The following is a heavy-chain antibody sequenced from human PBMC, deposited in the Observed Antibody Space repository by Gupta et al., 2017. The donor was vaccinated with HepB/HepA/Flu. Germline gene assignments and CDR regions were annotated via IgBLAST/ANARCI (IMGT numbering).Heavy chain of an antibody. D-gene: IGHD6-13*01. CDR3: ARVGQLGRLNN. Sequence: EVQLVESGGDLVQPGGSLRLSCAASGFTFSSYSMIGVRQAPGKGLEWVSYISSSSNTIYYADAVKGRFTISRDNAKNSLYLQMNSRRDEDTAVYYCARVGQLGRLNNGGQGALVTVSS. CDR1: GFTFSSYS. V-gene: IGHV3-48*02. J-gene: IGHJ4*02. CDR2: ISSSSNTI.